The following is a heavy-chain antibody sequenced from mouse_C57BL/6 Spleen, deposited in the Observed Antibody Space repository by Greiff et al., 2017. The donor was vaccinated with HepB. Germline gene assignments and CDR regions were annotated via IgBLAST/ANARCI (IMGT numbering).Heavy chain of an antibody. Sequence: EVQLKQSGPELVQPGASVKIPCKASGYTFTDYNMDWVKQSHGKSLEWIGDINPNNGGTIYNQKFKGKATLTVDKASSTSYMQLRSLTSEDTAVYYCARFGYEFAYWGQGTLVTVSA. CDR2: INPNNGGT. CDR1: GYTFTDYN. CDR3: ARFGYEFAY. D-gene: IGHD2-2*01. V-gene: IGHV1-18*01. J-gene: IGHJ3*01.